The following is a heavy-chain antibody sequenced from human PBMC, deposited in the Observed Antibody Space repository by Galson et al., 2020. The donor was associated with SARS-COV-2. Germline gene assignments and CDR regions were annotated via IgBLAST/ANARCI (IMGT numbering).Heavy chain of an antibody. CDR2: INSDGSST. V-gene: IGHV3-74*01. CDR3: ASYDFWSGYSG. D-gene: IGHD3-3*01. Sequence: GGSLRLSCAASGFTFSSYWMHWVRQAPGKGLVWVSRINSDGSSTSYADSVKGRFTISRDNAKNTLYLQMNSLRAEDTAVYYCASYDFWSGYSGWGQGTLVTVSS. CDR1: GFTFSSYW. J-gene: IGHJ4*02.